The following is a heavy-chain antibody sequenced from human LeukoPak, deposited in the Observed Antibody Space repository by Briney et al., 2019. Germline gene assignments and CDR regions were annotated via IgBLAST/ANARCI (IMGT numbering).Heavy chain of an antibody. CDR2: ISSSSSYI. J-gene: IGHJ4*02. V-gene: IGHV3-21*01. D-gene: IGHD3-3*01. Sequence: GGSLRLSCAASGFTFSSYSMNWVRQAPGKGLEWVSSISSSSSYIYYADSVKGRFTISRDNAKNSLYLQMNSLRAEDTAVYYCARGRSTTTYYDFWSGYYTELDYWGQGTLVTVSS. CDR1: GFTFSSYS. CDR3: ARGRSTTTYYDFWSGYYTELDY.